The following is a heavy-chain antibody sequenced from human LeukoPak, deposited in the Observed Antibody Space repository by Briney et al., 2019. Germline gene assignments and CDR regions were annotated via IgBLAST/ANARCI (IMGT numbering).Heavy chain of an antibody. V-gene: IGHV3-21*01. Sequence: GGSLRLSCAASGFTFNSYSMNWVRQAPGKGLEWVSSISSSSNYIYYADPVKGRFTISRDNAENSLYLQMNSLRAEDTAIYYCARDAPRHSGYDLFDYWGQGTLVTVSS. J-gene: IGHJ4*02. D-gene: IGHD5-12*01. CDR1: GFTFNSYS. CDR3: ARDAPRHSGYDLFDY. CDR2: ISSSSNYI.